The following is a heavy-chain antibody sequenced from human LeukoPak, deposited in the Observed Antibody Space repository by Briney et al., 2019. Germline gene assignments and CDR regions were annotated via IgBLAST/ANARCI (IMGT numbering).Heavy chain of an antibody. CDR3: ASGTYTHYYFDY. CDR2: IYYSGST. D-gene: IGHD1-26*01. CDR1: GGSIRGYY. Sequence: PSETLSPTCSVSGGSIRGYYWSWIRQPPGKGLEWIGDIYYSGSTNYNPSLKSRVTIAVDTSKNQFSLKLSSVTAADTAVYYCASGTYTHYYFDYWGQGTLVTVSS. V-gene: IGHV4-59*01. J-gene: IGHJ4*02.